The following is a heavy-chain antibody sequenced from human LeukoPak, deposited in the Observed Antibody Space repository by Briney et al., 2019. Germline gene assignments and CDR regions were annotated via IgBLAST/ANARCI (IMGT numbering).Heavy chain of an antibody. Sequence: GGSLRLSCAASGFTFDDYAMHWVRQAPGKGLEWVSGISWNSGSIGYADSVKGRFTISRDNAKNSLYLQMNSLRAEDTALYYCAKSQEPGGYYDSSGYSSWGQGTLVTVSS. J-gene: IGHJ4*02. D-gene: IGHD3-22*01. CDR1: GFTFDDYA. CDR2: ISWNSGSI. CDR3: AKSQEPGGYYDSSGYSS. V-gene: IGHV3-9*01.